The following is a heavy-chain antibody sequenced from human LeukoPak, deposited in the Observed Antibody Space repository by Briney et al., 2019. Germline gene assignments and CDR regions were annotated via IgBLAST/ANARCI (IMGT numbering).Heavy chain of an antibody. CDR2: MNPNSGNT. D-gene: IGHD2-21*02. V-gene: IGHV1-8*01. CDR1: GYTFTSYD. J-gene: IGHJ5*02. CDR3: ARSHCGGDCYSDCWFDP. Sequence: ASVKVSCKASGYTFTSYDINWVRQATGQGLEWMGWMNPNSGNTGYAQKFQGRVTMTRNTSISTAYMELSSLRSEDTAVYYCARSHCGGDCYSDCWFDPWGQGTLVTVSS.